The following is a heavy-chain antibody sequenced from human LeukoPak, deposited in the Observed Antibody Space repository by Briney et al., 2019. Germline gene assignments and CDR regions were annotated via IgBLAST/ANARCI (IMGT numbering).Heavy chain of an antibody. CDR1: GFTFSSYP. J-gene: IGHJ4*02. Sequence: GSLRLSCGASGFTFSSYPMNWVRQAPGKGLEWIGYIFYSGSTNYNPSLKSRVTISVDTSKNQFSLKLSSVTAADTAVYYCARGEWDLLFDYWGQGTLVTVSS. CDR3: ARGEWDLLFDY. V-gene: IGHV4-59*01. CDR2: IFYSGST. D-gene: IGHD1-26*01.